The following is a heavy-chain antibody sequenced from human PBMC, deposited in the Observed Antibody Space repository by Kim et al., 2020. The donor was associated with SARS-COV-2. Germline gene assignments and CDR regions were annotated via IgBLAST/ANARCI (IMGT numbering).Heavy chain of an antibody. D-gene: IGHD3-3*01. CDR3: AKWDFWSGYPYYFDY. Sequence: GGSLRLSCAASGFTFSSYAMSWVRQAPGKGLEWVSAISGSGSSTYYADSVKGRFTISRDNSKNTLYLQMNSLRAEDTAVYYCAKWDFWSGYPYYFDYWGQGTLVTVSS. CDR2: ISGSGSST. J-gene: IGHJ4*02. V-gene: IGHV3-23*01. CDR1: GFTFSSYA.